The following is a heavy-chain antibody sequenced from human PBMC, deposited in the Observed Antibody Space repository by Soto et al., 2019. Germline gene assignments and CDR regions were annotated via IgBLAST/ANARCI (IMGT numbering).Heavy chain of an antibody. J-gene: IGHJ6*02. CDR1: GFSFSNYG. Sequence: PGGSLRLSCAAAGFSFSNYGMHWVRLAPGRGLGWVAVISYDGSTKYYGDSVKGRFTISRDYSINTLYLQMNSLRAEDTALYYCAKDQISHFWSGFPPYYSYTMDVWGPGTTVTVPS. D-gene: IGHD3-3*02. V-gene: IGHV3-30*18. CDR2: ISYDGSTK. CDR3: AKDQISHFWSGFPPYYSYTMDV.